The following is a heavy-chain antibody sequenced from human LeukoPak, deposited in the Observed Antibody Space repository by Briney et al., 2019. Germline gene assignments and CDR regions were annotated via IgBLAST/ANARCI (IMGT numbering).Heavy chain of an antibody. Sequence: GASVKVSCKASGGTFSSYAISWVRQAPGQGLEWMGGIIPIFGTANYAQNFQGRVTMTRDTSTSTVYMELSSLRSEDTAVYYCVRVRDGYNDAYDIWGQGTMVTVPS. D-gene: IGHD5-24*01. CDR2: IIPIFGTA. CDR3: VRVRDGYNDAYDI. V-gene: IGHV1-69*05. J-gene: IGHJ3*02. CDR1: GGTFSSYA.